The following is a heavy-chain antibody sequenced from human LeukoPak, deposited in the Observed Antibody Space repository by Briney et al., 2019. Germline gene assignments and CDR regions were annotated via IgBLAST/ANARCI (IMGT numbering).Heavy chain of an antibody. D-gene: IGHD5-18*01. CDR1: GGSISDYY. CDR2: IHYSGST. J-gene: IGHJ4*02. CDR3: VSPRGFSYGYFDY. V-gene: IGHV4-59*01. Sequence: PSETLSLTCTVSGGSISDYYWSWIRQPPGKGLEWVGYIHYSGSTNYKPSLKSRVTISIDTSKNQFSLKLSSVTAADTAVYYCVSPRGFSYGYFDYWGQGTLVTVSS.